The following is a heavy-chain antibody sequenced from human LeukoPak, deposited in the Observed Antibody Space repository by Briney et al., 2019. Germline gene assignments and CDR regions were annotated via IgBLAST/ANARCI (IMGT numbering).Heavy chain of an antibody. Sequence: GASVKVSCKASGYTFTGYYMHWLGRAPGQGLEWMGWINLNSGGTNYAQKFQGRVTMTRDTSISTAYMELSRLRSDDTAVYYCARSMSWDIVVVPAASFDPWGQGTLVTVSS. V-gene: IGHV1-2*02. CDR2: INLNSGGT. CDR1: GYTFTGYY. CDR3: ARSMSWDIVVVPAASFDP. J-gene: IGHJ5*02. D-gene: IGHD2-2*01.